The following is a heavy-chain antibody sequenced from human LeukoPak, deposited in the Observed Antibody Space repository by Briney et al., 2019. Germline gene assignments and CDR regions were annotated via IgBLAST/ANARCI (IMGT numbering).Heavy chain of an antibody. CDR2: ISRSSSSI. CDR1: GFTFSTYT. Sequence: GGSLRLSCAASGFTFSTYTMNWVRQAPGKGLEWVSSISRSSSSIYYADSLKGRFTISRDNAKNSLYLQMNSLRAEDTAVYYCARGGYYYDSSGYWDPGYWGQGTLVTVSS. V-gene: IGHV3-21*04. J-gene: IGHJ4*02. CDR3: ARGGYYYDSSGYWDPGY. D-gene: IGHD3-22*01.